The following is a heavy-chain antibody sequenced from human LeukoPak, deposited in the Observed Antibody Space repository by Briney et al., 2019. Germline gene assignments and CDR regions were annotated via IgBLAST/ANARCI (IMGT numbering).Heavy chain of an antibody. J-gene: IGHJ6*03. CDR3: ARLTYYDILTGYPPAIYYYYMDV. V-gene: IGHV4-61*02. D-gene: IGHD3-9*01. CDR2: IYNSWTT. Sequence: SETLSLTFTVSGDSVSSGSNYWSWIRQPAGKGLEWIGRIYNSWTTNYNPSLKSRVTISVDTSKNQFSLKLSSVTAADTAVYYCARLTYYDILTGYPPAIYYYYMDVWGKGTTVTVSS. CDR1: GDSVSSGSNY.